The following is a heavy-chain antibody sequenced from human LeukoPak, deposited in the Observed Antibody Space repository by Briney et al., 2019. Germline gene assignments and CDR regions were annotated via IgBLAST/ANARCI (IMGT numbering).Heavy chain of an antibody. CDR2: ISGDGGST. V-gene: IGHV3-43*02. J-gene: IGHJ6*03. CDR3: AKDAGGSGSYYSVGYYYYVDV. CDR1: GFTVSSNY. Sequence: GGSLRLSCAASGFTVSSNYMSWVRQAPGKGLEWVSLISGDGGSTYYADSVKGRFTISRDNSKNSLYLQMNSLRTEDTALYYCAKDAGGSGSYYSVGYYYYVDVWGKGTTVTVSS. D-gene: IGHD3-10*01.